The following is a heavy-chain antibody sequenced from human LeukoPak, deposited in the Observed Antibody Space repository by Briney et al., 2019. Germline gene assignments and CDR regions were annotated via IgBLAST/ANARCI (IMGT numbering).Heavy chain of an antibody. J-gene: IGHJ3*02. V-gene: IGHV4-39*07. CDR1: GGSISSSIYY. CDR2: IYYVGST. D-gene: IGHD6-19*01. Sequence: SETLSLTCTVSGGSISSSIYYWGWIRQPPGKGLEWIGSIYYVGSTYYNPSLKSRVTISVDTSKNQFSLKLSSVTAADTAVYYCARESQWLDAFDIWGQGTMVTVSS. CDR3: ARESQWLDAFDI.